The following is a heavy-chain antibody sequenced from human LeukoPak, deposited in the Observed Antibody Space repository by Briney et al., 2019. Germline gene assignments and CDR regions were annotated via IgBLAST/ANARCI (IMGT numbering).Heavy chain of an antibody. J-gene: IGHJ4*02. D-gene: IGHD3-22*01. CDR2: IFYSGST. Sequence: PSETLSLTCTVSGGSISSYYWSGIRQPPGKGLEWIGYIFYSGSTNYNPSLKSRVTISVDTSKNQFSLKLSSVTAADTAVYYCATIGSGYYIYFDYWGKGTLVTVSS. CDR3: ATIGSGYYIYFDY. V-gene: IGHV4-59*01. CDR1: GGSISSYY.